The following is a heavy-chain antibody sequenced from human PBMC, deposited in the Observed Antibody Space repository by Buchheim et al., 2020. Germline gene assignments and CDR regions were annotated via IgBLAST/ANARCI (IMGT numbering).Heavy chain of an antibody. CDR3: AREGGPTTFGGVIVDAFDI. J-gene: IGHJ3*02. D-gene: IGHD3-16*02. V-gene: IGHV3-7*01. Sequence: EVQLVESGGGLVQPGGSLRLSCAASGFTFSSYWMSWVRQAPGKGLEWVANIKQDGSEKYYVDSVKGRFTISRDNAKNSLYLQMNSLRAEDTAVYYCAREGGPTTFGGVIVDAFDIWGQGT. CDR1: GFTFSSYW. CDR2: IKQDGSEK.